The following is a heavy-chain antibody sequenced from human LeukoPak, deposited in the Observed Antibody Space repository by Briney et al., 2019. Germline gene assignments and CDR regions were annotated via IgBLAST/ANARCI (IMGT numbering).Heavy chain of an antibody. J-gene: IGHJ6*02. CDR1: GFTLSSYG. CDR2: ISYDGSNK. CDR3: AKCYGSGSYNYYYGMDV. Sequence: PGGSLRLSCAASGFTLSSYGMHWVRQAPGKGLEWVAVISYDGSNKYYADSVKGRFTISRDNSKNTLYLQMNSLRAEDTAVYYCAKCYGSGSYNYYYGMDVWGQGTTVTVSS. V-gene: IGHV3-30*18. D-gene: IGHD3-10*01.